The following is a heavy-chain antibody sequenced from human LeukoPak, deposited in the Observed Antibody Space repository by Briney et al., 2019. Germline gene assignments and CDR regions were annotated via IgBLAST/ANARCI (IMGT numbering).Heavy chain of an antibody. CDR1: GFTFSSYG. D-gene: IGHD3-16*02. CDR3: AKDRSDYVWGSYRLGYFDY. J-gene: IGHJ4*02. CDR2: ISGSGGST. Sequence: QSGGSLRLSCAASGFTFSSYGMSWVRQAPGKGLEWVSAISGSGGSTYYADSVKGRFTISRDNSKNTLYLQMNSLRAEDTAVYYCAKDRSDYVWGSYRLGYFDYWGQGTLVTVSS. V-gene: IGHV3-23*01.